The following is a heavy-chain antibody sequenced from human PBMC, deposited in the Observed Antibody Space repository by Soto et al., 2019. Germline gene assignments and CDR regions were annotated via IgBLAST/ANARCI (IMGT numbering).Heavy chain of an antibody. Sequence: QVQLVQSGAEVKKPGASVKVSCKASGYTFTGYYMHWVRQAPGQGLEWMGWINPNSGGTNYAQKFQGRVTMTRDTSISTAYMELSRLRSDETAVYYCAREKDCSGGSCYEYFQHWGQGTLVTVSS. J-gene: IGHJ1*01. CDR3: AREKDCSGGSCYEYFQH. D-gene: IGHD2-15*01. V-gene: IGHV1-2*02. CDR2: INPNSGGT. CDR1: GYTFTGYY.